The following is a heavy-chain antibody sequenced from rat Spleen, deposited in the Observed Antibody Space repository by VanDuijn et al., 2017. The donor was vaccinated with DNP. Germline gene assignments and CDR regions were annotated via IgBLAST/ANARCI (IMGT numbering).Heavy chain of an antibody. CDR2: ISYDGSST. Sequence: EVQLVESGGGLVQPGRSMKLSCAASGFTFSDYYMAWVRQAPKKGLEWVATISYDGSSTWYRDSVKGRFTISRDNAKNTLYRQMDSLRSEDTATYYCARHGTTEGIAYFDYWGQGVMVTVSS. CDR1: GFTFSDYY. CDR3: ARHGTTEGIAYFDY. D-gene: IGHD1-11*01. V-gene: IGHV5-22*01. J-gene: IGHJ2*01.